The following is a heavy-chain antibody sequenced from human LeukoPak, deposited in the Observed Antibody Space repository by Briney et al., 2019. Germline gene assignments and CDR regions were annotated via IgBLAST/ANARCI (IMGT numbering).Heavy chain of an antibody. V-gene: IGHV3-23*01. CDR3: AKDDFYTSDYNYAFDS. J-gene: IGHJ3*02. Sequence: GGSLRLSCAASGFTLSRYAMSWVRQAPGKGLQWVSAISETGGATFYADSVKGRFTISRDNSQNTLYLQMNSLRAEDTPLYYCAKDDFYTSDYNYAFDSWGQGTMVTVSS. CDR1: GFTLSRYA. D-gene: IGHD3-10*01. CDR2: ISETGGAT.